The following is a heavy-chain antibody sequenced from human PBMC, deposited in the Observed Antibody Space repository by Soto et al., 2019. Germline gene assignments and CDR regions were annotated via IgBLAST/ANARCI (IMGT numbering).Heavy chain of an antibody. J-gene: IGHJ4*02. CDR1: GGPFSGYF. Sequence: SETLSLTCTVSGGPFSGYFWTWIRQPPGKGLEWLAEINHSGITNYNPSVESRVSMSVDTSKNQFSLRLYSVTAADTAVYYCVRGPYNYDSRYFDYWGQGTLVTVSS. D-gene: IGHD1-20*01. V-gene: IGHV4-34*01. CDR2: INHSGIT. CDR3: VRGPYNYDSRYFDY.